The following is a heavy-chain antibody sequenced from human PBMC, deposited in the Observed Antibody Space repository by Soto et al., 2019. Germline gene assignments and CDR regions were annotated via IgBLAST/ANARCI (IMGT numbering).Heavy chain of an antibody. V-gene: IGHV3-48*01. CDR1: GFTFSSYS. CDR3: VREGFYYYYGMDV. J-gene: IGHJ6*02. Sequence: EVQLVESGGGLVQPGGSLRLSCAASGFTFSSYSMNWVRQAPGKGLEWVSYISSSSSTIYYADSVKGRFTISRDNAKNSLYLQMNSLRAEDTAVYYCVREGFYYYYGMDVWGQGTTVTVSS. CDR2: ISSSSSTI.